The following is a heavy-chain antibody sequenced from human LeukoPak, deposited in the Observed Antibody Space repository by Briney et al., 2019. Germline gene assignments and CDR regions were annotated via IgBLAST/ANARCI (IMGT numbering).Heavy chain of an antibody. CDR1: GFTVRSKY. Sequence: GGSLRLSCTAYGFTVRSKYMSWLRQAPGKGLEWISVLFSGGDTYYADSGKGRFTISRDDSKNTLWLQMNNLRAEDTAVYYCARALVDGYHDFWGQGTLVTVSS. V-gene: IGHV3-66*01. CDR2: LFSGGDT. J-gene: IGHJ4*02. CDR3: ARALVDGYHDF. D-gene: IGHD5-24*01.